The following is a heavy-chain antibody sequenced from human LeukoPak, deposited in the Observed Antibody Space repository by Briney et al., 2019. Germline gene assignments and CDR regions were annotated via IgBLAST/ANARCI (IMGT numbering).Heavy chain of an antibody. CDR1: GYTFTSYG. CDR3: ASSDSSGYYPPGFDY. D-gene: IGHD3-22*01. V-gene: IGHV1-18*01. CDR2: ISAYNGNT. Sequence: ASVKVSCKASGYTFTSYGISWVRQAPGQGLEWMGWISAYNGNTNYAQKLQGRVTMTTDTSTSTAYMELRSLRSDDTAVYYCASSDSSGYYPPGFDYWGQGTLVTVSS. J-gene: IGHJ4*02.